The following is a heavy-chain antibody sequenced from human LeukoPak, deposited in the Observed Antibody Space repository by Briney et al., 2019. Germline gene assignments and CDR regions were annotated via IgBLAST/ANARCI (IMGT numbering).Heavy chain of an antibody. Sequence: PGGSQRLSCAASGFTFSSYSMNWVRQAPGKGLEWVSSISSSSSYIYYADSVKGRFTISRDNAKNSLYLQMNSLRAEDTAVYYCARAPSAEDTFDIWGQGTMVTVSS. CDR2: ISSSSSYI. CDR3: ARAPSAEDTFDI. J-gene: IGHJ3*02. D-gene: IGHD1-26*01. CDR1: GFTFSSYS. V-gene: IGHV3-21*01.